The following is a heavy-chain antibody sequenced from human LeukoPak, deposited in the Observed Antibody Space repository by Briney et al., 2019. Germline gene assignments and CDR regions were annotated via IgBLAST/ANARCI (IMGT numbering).Heavy chain of an antibody. CDR3: ARARGYYYYMDV. Sequence: SVKVSCKASGGIFSSYAISWVRQAPGQGLEWMGGIIPIFGTANYAQKFQGRVTITTDESTSTAYMELSSLRSEDTAVYYCARARGYYYYMDVWGKGTTVTVSS. CDR2: IIPIFGTA. V-gene: IGHV1-69*05. D-gene: IGHD3-10*01. CDR1: GGIFSSYA. J-gene: IGHJ6*03.